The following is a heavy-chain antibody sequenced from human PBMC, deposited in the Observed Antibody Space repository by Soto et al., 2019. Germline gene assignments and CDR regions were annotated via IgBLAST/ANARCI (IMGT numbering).Heavy chain of an antibody. CDR3: ARGGNYYDSSGCFDY. CDR1: GGSISSYY. D-gene: IGHD3-22*01. Sequence: SETLSLTCTVSGGSISSYYWSWIRQPPGKGLEWIGYIYYSGSTNYNPSLKSRVTISVDTSKNQFSLKLSSVTAADTAVYYCARGGNYYDSSGCFDYWGQGTLVTVSS. CDR2: IYYSGST. J-gene: IGHJ4*02. V-gene: IGHV4-59*01.